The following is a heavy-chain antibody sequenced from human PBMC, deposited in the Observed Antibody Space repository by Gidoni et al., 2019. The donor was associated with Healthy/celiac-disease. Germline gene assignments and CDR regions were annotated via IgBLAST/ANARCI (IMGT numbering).Heavy chain of an antibody. Sequence: EVQLVESGGGLVQPGRSLRLSCAASGFTFDDYAMHWVRQAPGKGLEWVSGISWNSGSIGYADSVKGRFTISRDNAKNSLYLQMNSLRAEDTALYYCAKGLTTVTIDWFDPWGQGTLVTVSS. CDR2: ISWNSGSI. CDR3: AKGLTTVTIDWFDP. J-gene: IGHJ5*02. V-gene: IGHV3-9*01. D-gene: IGHD4-17*01. CDR1: GFTFDDYA.